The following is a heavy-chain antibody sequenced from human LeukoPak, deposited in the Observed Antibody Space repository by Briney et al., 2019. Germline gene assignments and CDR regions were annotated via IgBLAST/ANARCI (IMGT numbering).Heavy chain of an antibody. CDR1: GGTFSSYA. D-gene: IGHD6-19*01. CDR3: ARDGAVAGTGRYYYYMDV. CDR2: IIPIFGTA. Sequence: ASVKVSCKASGGTFSSYAISWVRQAPGQGLEWMGGIIPIFGTANYAQKFQGRVTITADESTSTAYMELSSLRSEDTAVYYCARDGAVAGTGRYYYYMDVWGKGTTATVSS. J-gene: IGHJ6*03. V-gene: IGHV1-69*13.